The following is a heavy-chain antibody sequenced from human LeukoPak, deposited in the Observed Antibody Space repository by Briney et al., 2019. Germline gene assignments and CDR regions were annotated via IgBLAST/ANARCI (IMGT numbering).Heavy chain of an antibody. Sequence: GGSLRLSCAASGFTFSSYWMHWVRQAPGKGLVWVSRIDSDGSSTSYADSVKGRFTISRDNAKNTLLLQMNSLRADDTAVYYCARDGILGSHDYWGQGTLVTVSS. CDR1: GFTFSSYW. CDR2: IDSDGSST. D-gene: IGHD3-3*02. J-gene: IGHJ4*02. V-gene: IGHV3-74*01. CDR3: ARDGILGSHDY.